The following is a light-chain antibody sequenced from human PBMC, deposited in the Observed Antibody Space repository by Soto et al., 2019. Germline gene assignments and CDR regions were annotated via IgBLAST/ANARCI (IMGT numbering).Light chain of an antibody. J-gene: IGKJ2*01. CDR1: QSVSRY. Sequence: EIVLTQSPATLSLSPGERATLSCRASQSVSRYLAWYQQKPGQAPRLLIYDASNRATGIPARFSGSGSGTDLTLTISSRVPEDFVVYYCQQRSNWTQTFGQGTKLEIK. V-gene: IGKV3-11*01. CDR2: DAS. CDR3: QQRSNWTQT.